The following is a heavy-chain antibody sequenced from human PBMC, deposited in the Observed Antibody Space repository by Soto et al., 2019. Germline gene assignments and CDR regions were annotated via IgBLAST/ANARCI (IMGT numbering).Heavy chain of an antibody. V-gene: IGHV3-66*01. J-gene: IGHJ4*02. Sequence: HPGGSLRLSCAASGFTFSSYAMSWVRQAPGKGLEWVSVIYSGGSTYYADSVKGRFTISRDNAKNSLYLQMNSLRAEDTAVYYCARDYSSYGPFDYWGQGTLVTVSS. CDR3: ARDYSSYGPFDY. CDR2: IYSGGST. CDR1: GFTFSSYA. D-gene: IGHD5-18*01.